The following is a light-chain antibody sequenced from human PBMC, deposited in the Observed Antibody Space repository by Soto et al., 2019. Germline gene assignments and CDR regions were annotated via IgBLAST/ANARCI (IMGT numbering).Light chain of an antibody. J-gene: IGLJ1*01. V-gene: IGLV2-14*01. CDR2: EVS. Sequence: QCVLTQPASVSGSPGQSITISCTGTSSDVGGYNYVSWYQQHPGKAPKLMIYEVSNRPSGVSNRFSGSKSGNTASLTISGLQAEDEADYYCSSYTSSSTSYVFGTGTKVTVL. CDR3: SSYTSSSTSYV. CDR1: SSDVGGYNY.